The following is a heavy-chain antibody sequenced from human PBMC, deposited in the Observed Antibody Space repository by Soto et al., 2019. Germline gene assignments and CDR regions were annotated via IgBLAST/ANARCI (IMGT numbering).Heavy chain of an antibody. CDR1: GFIFTNYA. CDR2: IGGRGNSA. Sequence: GGSLRLSCAASGFIFTNYAMNWVRQAPGKGLEWVSVIGGRGNSAYYADSVQGRFTISRDNSNNTMSLQMSSLTADDTAIYYCVREGRGSFDFWGRGRMVTVSS. D-gene: IGHD5-12*01. V-gene: IGHV3-23*01. J-gene: IGHJ3*01. CDR3: VREGRGSFDF.